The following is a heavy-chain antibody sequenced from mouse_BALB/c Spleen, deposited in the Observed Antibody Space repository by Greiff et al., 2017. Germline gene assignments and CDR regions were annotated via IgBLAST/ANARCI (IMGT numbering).Heavy chain of an antibody. CDR1: GYTFTSYN. CDR2: IYPGNGDT. CDR3: ARSNYAMDY. J-gene: IGHJ4*01. V-gene: IGHV1-12*01. Sequence: QVQLQQPGAELVKPGASVKMSCKASGYTFTSYNMHWVKQTPGQGLEWIGAIYPGNGDTSYNQKFKGKATLTADKSSSTAYMQLSSLASEDSAVYYCARSNYAMDYWGQGTSVTVSS.